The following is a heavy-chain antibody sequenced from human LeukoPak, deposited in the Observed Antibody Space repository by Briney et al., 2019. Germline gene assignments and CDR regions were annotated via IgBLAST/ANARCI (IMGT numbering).Heavy chain of an antibody. V-gene: IGHV3-30*18. J-gene: IGHJ6*02. CDR1: GFTFSSYG. CDR3: AKEVVGYCSSTSCYVGYGMDV. D-gene: IGHD2-2*03. CDR2: ISYDGSNK. Sequence: PGRSLRLSCAASGFTFSSYGMHWVRQAPGKGLEGVAVISYDGSNKYYADSVKGRFTISRDNSKNTLYLQTNSLRAEDTAVYYGAKEVVGYCSSTSCYVGYGMDVWGQGTTVTVSS.